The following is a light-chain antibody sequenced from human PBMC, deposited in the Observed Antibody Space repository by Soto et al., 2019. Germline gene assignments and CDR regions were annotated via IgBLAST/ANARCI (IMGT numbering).Light chain of an antibody. CDR1: QSVSSSY. V-gene: IGKV3-20*01. CDR2: GTS. CDR3: QQYGSSPFT. J-gene: IGKJ3*01. Sequence: EIVLTQSPGTLSLSPGERATLSCRASQSVSSSYLDWYQQKPGQAPRLLNYGTSSRATGIPDRFSGSGSGTDFTLTISRLEPEDFAVYYCQQYGSSPFTFGPGTKVDIK.